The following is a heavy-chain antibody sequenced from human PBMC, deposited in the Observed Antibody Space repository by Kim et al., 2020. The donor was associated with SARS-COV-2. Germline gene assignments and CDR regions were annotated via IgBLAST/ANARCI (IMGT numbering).Heavy chain of an antibody. CDR3: ARLLGLGVSSTSSNWFDP. J-gene: IGHJ5*02. Sequence: SETLSLTCTVSGGSISSYYWSWIRQPPGKGLEWIGYIYYSGSTNYNPSLKSRVTISVDTSKNQFSLKLSSVTAADTAVYYCARLLGLGVSSTSSNWFDPWGQGTLVTVSS. CDR2: IYYSGST. V-gene: IGHV4-59*08. CDR1: GGSISSYY. D-gene: IGHD2-2*01.